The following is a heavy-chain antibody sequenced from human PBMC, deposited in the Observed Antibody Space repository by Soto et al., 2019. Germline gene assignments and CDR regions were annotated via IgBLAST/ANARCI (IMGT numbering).Heavy chain of an antibody. J-gene: IGHJ1*01. CDR1: GFAFNNYG. CDR2: IWHDVSNK. CDR3: TRAAIRGELLEY. Sequence: QVQLVESGGGVVQPGRSLRLSCAASGFAFNNYGMHWFRQAPGKGLEWVALIWHDVSNKGYADSVKGRFTISRDNSKNTLNLQMNSLRVEDTAVYSCTRAAIRGELLEYWGQGTQVTVSS. V-gene: IGHV3-33*01. D-gene: IGHD1-26*01.